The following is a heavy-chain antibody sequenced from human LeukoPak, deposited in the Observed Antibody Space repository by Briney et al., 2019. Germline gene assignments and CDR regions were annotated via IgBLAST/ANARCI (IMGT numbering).Heavy chain of an antibody. J-gene: IGHJ5*02. CDR2: LYHSGNT. Sequence: SETLSLTCTVSGSSISSNYYWDWIRQPPGKGLGWIGSLYHSGNTYYNPSLKSRVTISVDTSKNQFSLKLSSVTAADTAVYYCARDFWSGRNWFDPWGQGTLVTVSS. CDR3: ARDFWSGRNWFDP. V-gene: IGHV4-38-2*02. CDR1: GSSISSNYY. D-gene: IGHD3-3*01.